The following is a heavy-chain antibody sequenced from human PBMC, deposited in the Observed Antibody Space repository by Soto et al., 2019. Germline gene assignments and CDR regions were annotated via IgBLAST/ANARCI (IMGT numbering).Heavy chain of an antibody. CDR2: IHYSGST. J-gene: IGHJ6*02. CDR3: ARTKIMVRGVMDYYYGMDV. Sequence: PSETLSLTCNVSGITISRFYWSWIRQPPGKGLEWVGYIHYSGSTNYNPSLKSRGTISVDTSKNQFSLKLSSVTAADTAVYYCARTKIMVRGVMDYYYGMDVWGQGTTVTVSS. CDR1: GITISRFY. V-gene: IGHV4-59*01. D-gene: IGHD3-10*01.